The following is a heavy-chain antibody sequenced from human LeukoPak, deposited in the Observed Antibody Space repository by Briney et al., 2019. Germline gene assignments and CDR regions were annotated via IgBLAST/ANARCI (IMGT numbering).Heavy chain of an antibody. CDR3: ARDRAQYYDILTGYVDAFDI. D-gene: IGHD3-9*01. Sequence: GASVKVSCKASGYTFTSYGISWERQAPGHGLEWIGWISAHRGNTNYAQKLQSRVTMTTGTATSTAYMEMRSLRSEDTAVYYCARDRAQYYDILTGYVDAFDIWGQGTMVTVSS. CDR1: GYTFTSYG. V-gene: IGHV1-18*01. J-gene: IGHJ3*02. CDR2: ISAHRGNT.